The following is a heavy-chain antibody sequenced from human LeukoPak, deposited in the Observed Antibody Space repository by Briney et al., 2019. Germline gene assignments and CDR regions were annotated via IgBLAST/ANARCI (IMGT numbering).Heavy chain of an antibody. J-gene: IGHJ4*02. V-gene: IGHV4-4*02. CDR1: GGSISTNYW. CDR3: ARNGYYSADF. D-gene: IGHD4-17*01. Sequence: PSETLSLTCTVSGGSISTNYWSWVRQPPGKGLEWLGEIFHTGSTNYNPSLKSRVIISVDKSNKQFSLRLSSVTAADTAVYYCARNGYYSADFWGQGTLVTVSS. CDR2: IFHTGST.